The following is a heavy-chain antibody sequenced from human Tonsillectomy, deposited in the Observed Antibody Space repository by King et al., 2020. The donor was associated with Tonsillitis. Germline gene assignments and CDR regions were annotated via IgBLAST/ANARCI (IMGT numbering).Heavy chain of an antibody. CDR1: GFTFDDYD. Sequence: VQLVESGGGVVQSGGSLRLSCAASGFTFDDYDMHWVRQAPWKGLKWVSLISGDGGSTDYADSVKGRFTISRDNSNNSLYLQMNNLRTEDTALYYCVRAPPGYSSSWYFDYWGQGTLVTVSS. CDR3: VRAPPGYSSSWYFDY. CDR2: ISGDGGST. V-gene: IGHV3-43*02. J-gene: IGHJ4*02. D-gene: IGHD6-13*01.